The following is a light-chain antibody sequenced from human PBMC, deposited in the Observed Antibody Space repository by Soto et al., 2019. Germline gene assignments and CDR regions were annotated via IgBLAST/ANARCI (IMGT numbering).Light chain of an antibody. Sequence: EIVLTQSPGTQSLSPGERATLSCRASQSVANSYLAWYQQKPGQAPRLLIYGASSRATGIPDRFSGSGSGTDFTLTISRLESGDFAVYYCQQYGTLITFGQGTRLEIK. CDR3: QQYGTLIT. CDR1: QSVANSY. V-gene: IGKV3-20*01. CDR2: GAS. J-gene: IGKJ5*01.